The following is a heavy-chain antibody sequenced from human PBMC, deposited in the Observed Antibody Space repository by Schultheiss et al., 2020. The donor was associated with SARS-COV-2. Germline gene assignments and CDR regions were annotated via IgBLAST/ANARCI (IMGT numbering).Heavy chain of an antibody. D-gene: IGHD3-3*01. CDR1: GFTFSSYS. J-gene: IGHJ4*02. CDR3: ARGSRNYDFWSGYLDLDY. CDR2: ISSSSSYI. Sequence: GESLKISCAASGFTFSSYSMNWVRQAPGKGLEWVSSISSSSSYIYYADSVKGRFTISRDNAKNSLYLQMNSLRAEDTAVYYCARGSRNYDFWSGYLDLDYWGQGTLVTVSS. V-gene: IGHV3-21*01.